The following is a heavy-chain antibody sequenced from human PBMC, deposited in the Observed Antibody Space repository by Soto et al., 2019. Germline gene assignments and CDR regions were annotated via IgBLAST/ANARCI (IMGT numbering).Heavy chain of an antibody. D-gene: IGHD3-3*01. CDR2: ISGSGDST. CDR1: GFTFSSYA. CDR3: AKSVRFLEWHYYYGMDV. Sequence: EVQLLESGGGLVQPGGSLRLSCAASGFTFSSYAMSWVRQAPGKGLEWVSSISGSGDSTSYADSVKGRFTISRDNPKNTLYLQMNSLRAEDTTLYYCAKSVRFLEWHYYYGMDVRGQGTTVTVSS. J-gene: IGHJ6*02. V-gene: IGHV3-23*01.